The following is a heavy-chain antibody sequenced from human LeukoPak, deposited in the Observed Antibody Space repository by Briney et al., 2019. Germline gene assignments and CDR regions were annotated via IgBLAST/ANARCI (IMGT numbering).Heavy chain of an antibody. J-gene: IGHJ2*01. CDR3: ARRHGSSGFDVWHFDL. CDR2: IYYSGST. CDR1: GGSISSYY. Sequence: TASETLSLTCTVSGGSISSYYWSWIRQPPGKGLEWIGYIYYSGSTNYNPSLKSRVTISVDTSKNQFSLQLSSMTAADTAVYYCARRHGSSGFDVWHFDLWGRGTLVTVSS. D-gene: IGHD6-19*01. V-gene: IGHV4-59*08.